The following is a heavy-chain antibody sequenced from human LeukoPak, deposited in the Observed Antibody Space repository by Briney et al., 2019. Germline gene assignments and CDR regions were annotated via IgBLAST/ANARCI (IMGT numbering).Heavy chain of an antibody. CDR1: GDSVSSNSAS. CDR3: ARDPDSSYEWGPFDP. CDR2: TYYRSKWNT. Sequence: SQTLSLTCAISGDSVSSNSASWNWIRQSPSRGLEWLGRTYYRSKWNTDYAVPVKGRITINPDTSKNQFSLYLNSVTPEDTAVYYCARDPDSSYEWGPFDPWGQGTLVTVSS. D-gene: IGHD1-26*01. V-gene: IGHV6-1*01. J-gene: IGHJ5*02.